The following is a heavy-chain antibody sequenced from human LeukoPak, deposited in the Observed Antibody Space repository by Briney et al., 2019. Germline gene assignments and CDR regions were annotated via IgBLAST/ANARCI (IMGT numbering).Heavy chain of an antibody. J-gene: IGHJ4*02. CDR1: GFTFSSHS. D-gene: IGHD3-22*01. Sequence: PGGSLRLSCVVSGFTFSSHSMHWVRQAPGKGLEWVSSISGSSSYIFYADSVKGRFTVSRDNAKNSLYLQMNSLGVEDTAVYYCANWAGYDSSGYYFTGPFDYWGQETLVTVSS. CDR2: ISGSSSYI. V-gene: IGHV3-21*01. CDR3: ANWAGYDSSGYYFTGPFDY.